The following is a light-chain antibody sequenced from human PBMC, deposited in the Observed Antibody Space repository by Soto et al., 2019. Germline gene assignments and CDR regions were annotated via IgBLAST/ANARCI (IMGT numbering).Light chain of an antibody. CDR2: WAF. Sequence: DIVMTQSPGSLAVSLGERATINCKSSQSVLYSSNNKNYFAWYQQKAGQPPKLLIYWAFTRESGVPDRFGGSGSGTDFTLTISSLQAEDVAVYYCQQYYDTPWTFGQGTKVEIK. J-gene: IGKJ1*01. CDR1: QSVLYSSNNKNY. V-gene: IGKV4-1*01. CDR3: QQYYDTPWT.